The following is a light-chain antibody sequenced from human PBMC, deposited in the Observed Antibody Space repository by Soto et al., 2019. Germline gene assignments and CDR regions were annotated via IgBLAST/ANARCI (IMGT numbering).Light chain of an antibody. J-gene: IGKJ2*01. Sequence: EIVLTQSPATLSLSPGERATLSCRASQSVRSYLAWYQQKPGQAPRLLIYDASNRATGIPARFSGSGSGTDFTLTISSLEPEDFAVYYCQQRSNWSPYTFGQGTKLEIK. CDR1: QSVRSY. CDR3: QQRSNWSPYT. V-gene: IGKV3-11*01. CDR2: DAS.